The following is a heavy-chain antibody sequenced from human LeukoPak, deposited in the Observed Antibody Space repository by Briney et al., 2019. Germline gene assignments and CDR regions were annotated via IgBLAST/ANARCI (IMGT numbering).Heavy chain of an antibody. D-gene: IGHD3-3*01. Sequence: PSETLSLTCSVPGGSISSYYWSSIRQPAGKGLEWIGRIYTSGSTNYNPSLKSRVTMSVDTSKNQFSLKLSSVTAADTAVYYCARERFLGTKRAFDIWGQGTMVTVSS. CDR1: GGSISSYY. CDR3: ARERFLGTKRAFDI. V-gene: IGHV4-4*07. J-gene: IGHJ3*02. CDR2: IYTSGST.